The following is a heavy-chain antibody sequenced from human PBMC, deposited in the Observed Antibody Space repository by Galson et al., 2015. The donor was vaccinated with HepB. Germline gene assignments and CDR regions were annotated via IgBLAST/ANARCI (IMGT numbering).Heavy chain of an antibody. J-gene: IGHJ4*02. D-gene: IGHD1-26*01. CDR1: GYTFTSYG. Sequence: SVKVSCKASGYTFTSYGISWVRQAPGQGLEWMGWISAYNGNTNYAQKLQGRVTMTIDTSTSTAYMELRGLRSDDTAVYYCARALAGALPSGYWGQGTLVTVSS. V-gene: IGHV1-18*04. CDR2: ISAYNGNT. CDR3: ARALAGALPSGY.